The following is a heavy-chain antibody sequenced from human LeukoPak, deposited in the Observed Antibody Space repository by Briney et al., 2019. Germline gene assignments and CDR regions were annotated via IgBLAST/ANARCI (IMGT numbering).Heavy chain of an antibody. D-gene: IGHD6-19*01. J-gene: IGHJ4*02. CDR3: AKEEWEPHSIAVEEGNHPHDY. CDR2: ISGSGGST. V-gene: IGHV3-23*01. CDR1: GFTFSSYA. Sequence: PGGSLRLSCAASGFTFSSYAMSWVRQAPGKGLEWVSAISGSGGSTYYADSVKGRFTISRDNSKSTLYLQMNSLRAEDTAVYYCAKEEWEPHSIAVEEGNHPHDYWGQGTLVTVSS.